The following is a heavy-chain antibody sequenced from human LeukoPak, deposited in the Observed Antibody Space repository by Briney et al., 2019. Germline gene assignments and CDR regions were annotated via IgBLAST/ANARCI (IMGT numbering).Heavy chain of an antibody. CDR2: IYTSGST. Sequence: SQTLSLTCTVSGGSISSGSYYWSWIRQPAGKGLEWIGRIYTSGSTNYNPSLKSRVTISVDTSKNQFSLKLSSVTAADTAVYYCARANDILTGPYYYCYGMDVWGQGTTVTVSS. CDR3: ARANDILTGPYYYCYGMDV. J-gene: IGHJ6*02. CDR1: GGSISSGSYY. V-gene: IGHV4-61*02. D-gene: IGHD3-9*01.